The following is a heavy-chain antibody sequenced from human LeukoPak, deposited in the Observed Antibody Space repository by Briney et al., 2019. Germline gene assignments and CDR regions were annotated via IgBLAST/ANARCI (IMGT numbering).Heavy chain of an antibody. J-gene: IGHJ4*02. CDR2: IYYSGST. CDR1: GGSISSGDYY. CDR3: ARDSHRQDSSGYYWFDY. Sequence: SETLSLTCTVSGGSISSGDYYWSWIRQPPGKGLEWIGYIYYSGSTYYNPSLKSRGTISVDTSKNQFSLKLSSVTAADTAVYYCARDSHRQDSSGYYWFDYWGQGTLVTVSS. V-gene: IGHV4-30-4*08. D-gene: IGHD3-22*01.